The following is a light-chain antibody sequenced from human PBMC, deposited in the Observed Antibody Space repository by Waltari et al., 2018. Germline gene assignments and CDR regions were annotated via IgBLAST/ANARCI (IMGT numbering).Light chain of an antibody. CDR3: QNYERLPVT. V-gene: IGKV3-20*01. J-gene: IGKJ1*01. CDR1: QNIGRT. CDR2: GSS. Sequence: EVVLTQSPGTLSLSPGERATLSCRASQNIGRTLTWYQQKPGQSPRLIMYGSSIRAAGIPDRFSGSGSGTDFILTITRLEPEDFAVYYCQNYERLPVTFGQGTKVEIK.